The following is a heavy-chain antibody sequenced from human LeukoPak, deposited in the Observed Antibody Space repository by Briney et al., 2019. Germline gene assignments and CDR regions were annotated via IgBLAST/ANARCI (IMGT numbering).Heavy chain of an antibody. CDR1: GFTFSSYW. CDR2: IKQDGSEK. J-gene: IGHJ6*03. D-gene: IGHD3-22*01. Sequence: QPGGSLRLSCAASGFTFSSYWMSWVRQAPGKGLEWVANIKQDGSEKYYVDSVKGRFTISRDNAKNSLYLQMNSLRAEDTAVYYCAKKGNYYDSSGYAYYYYYMDVWGKGTTVTVSS. V-gene: IGHV3-7*01. CDR3: AKKGNYYDSSGYAYYYYYMDV.